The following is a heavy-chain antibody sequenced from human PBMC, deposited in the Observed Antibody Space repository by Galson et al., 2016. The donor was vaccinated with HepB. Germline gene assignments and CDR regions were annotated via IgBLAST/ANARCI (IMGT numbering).Heavy chain of an antibody. CDR1: GFTFSNYG. J-gene: IGHJ6*04. D-gene: IGHD1-26*01. Sequence: SLRLSCAASGFTFSNYGMYWVRQPPGKGLEWVAVISYDGTRKYYTDSVKGRFTVSRDDSKTTLYLQMNTLRPEDTGVYYCARDQKYSGTDFYFAMDVWGKGATVTVSS. CDR3: ARDQKYSGTDFYFAMDV. CDR2: ISYDGTRK. V-gene: IGHV3-30*03.